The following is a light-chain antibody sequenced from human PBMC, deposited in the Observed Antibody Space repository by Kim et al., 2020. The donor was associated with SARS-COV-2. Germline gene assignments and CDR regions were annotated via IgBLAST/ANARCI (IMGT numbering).Light chain of an antibody. CDR2: DKN. CDR1: GLRTIY. CDR3: NSRDTSGTHLL. Sequence: ALVQTVRITCQGDGLRTIYANWFQQKPRQAPLLVIYDKNNRPSGIPDRFSGSSSGSTASLTITGAQAEDEADYYCNSRDTSGTHLLFGGGTQLTVL. V-gene: IGLV3-19*01. J-gene: IGLJ3*02.